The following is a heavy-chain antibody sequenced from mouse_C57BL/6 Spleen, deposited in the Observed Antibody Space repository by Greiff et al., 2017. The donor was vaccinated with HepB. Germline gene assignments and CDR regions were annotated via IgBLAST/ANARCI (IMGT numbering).Heavy chain of an antibody. CDR1: GYTFTDYE. V-gene: IGHV1-15*01. D-gene: IGHD2-2*01. J-gene: IGHJ3*01. CDR3: TRFYYGYDGFAY. CDR2: IDPETGGT. Sequence: SGAELVRPGASVTLSCKASGYTFTDYEMHWVKQTPVHGLEWIGAIDPETGGTAYNQKFKGKAILTADKSSSTAYMELRSLTSEDSAVYYCTRFYYGYDGFAYWGQGTLVTVSA.